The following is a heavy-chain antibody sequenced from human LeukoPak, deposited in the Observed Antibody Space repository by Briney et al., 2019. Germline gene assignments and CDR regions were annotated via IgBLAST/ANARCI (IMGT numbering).Heavy chain of an antibody. V-gene: IGHV3-30*02. CDR3: ARDYDFWSGKLSY. J-gene: IGHJ4*02. CDR2: IHYDSSTE. Sequence: GGSLRLSCAASGFAFSSYGMHWVRQAPGKGLEWVAYIHYDSSTEDYADSVKGRFTISRDNSKNTLYLQMNSLRAEDTAVYYCARDYDFWSGKLSYWGQGTLVTVSS. CDR1: GFAFSSYG. D-gene: IGHD3-3*01.